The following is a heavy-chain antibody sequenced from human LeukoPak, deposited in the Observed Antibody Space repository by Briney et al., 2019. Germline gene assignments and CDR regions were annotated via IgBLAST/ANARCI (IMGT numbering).Heavy chain of an antibody. Sequence: ASVKVSCKASGYTFTSYDINWVRQATGQGLEWMGWMNPNSGNTGYAQKFQGRVTMTRNTSISTAYMEPSSLRSEDTAVYYCARRVGGSLHIAVVPGAWGQGTLVTVSS. V-gene: IGHV1-8*01. J-gene: IGHJ5*02. D-gene: IGHD2-2*01. CDR1: GYTFTSYD. CDR2: MNPNSGNT. CDR3: ARRVGGSLHIAVVPGA.